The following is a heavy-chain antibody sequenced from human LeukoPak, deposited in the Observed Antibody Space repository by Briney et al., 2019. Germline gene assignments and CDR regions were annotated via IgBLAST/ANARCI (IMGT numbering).Heavy chain of an antibody. D-gene: IGHD6-19*01. CDR2: TYYRSKWYN. CDR3: ARGGAIVVSGNNSFDP. J-gene: IGHJ5*01. Sequence: SQTLSLTCATSGDSVSSNSAAWNWIRQSPSRGLEWLGRTYYRSKWYNDYAVSVKSRIIINSDTSKNQFSLQLNSVTPEDTAVYYCARGGAIVVSGNNSFDPWGQGTLVTVSS. CDR1: GDSVSSNSAA. V-gene: IGHV6-1*01.